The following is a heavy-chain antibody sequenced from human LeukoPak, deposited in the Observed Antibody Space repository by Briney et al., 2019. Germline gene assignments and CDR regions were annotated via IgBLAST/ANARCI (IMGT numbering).Heavy chain of an antibody. CDR2: ISSSDSTI. V-gene: IGHV3-11*01. D-gene: IGHD3-9*01. CDR3: ASSVGNYDILTGDFQH. CDR1: GFTFSDYY. J-gene: IGHJ1*01. Sequence: PGGSLRLSCAASGFTFSDYYMSWLRQAPGKGLEWVSYISSSDSTIYYADSVKGRFTISRDNAKNSLYLQMHSLRAEDTAVYYCASSVGNYDILTGDFQHWGQGTLVTVSS.